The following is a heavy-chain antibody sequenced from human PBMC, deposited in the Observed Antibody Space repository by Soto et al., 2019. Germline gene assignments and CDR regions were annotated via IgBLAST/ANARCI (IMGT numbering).Heavy chain of an antibody. CDR3: ARVTYYYGSGSPYYFDY. Sequence: GGSLRLSCAASGFTVSSNYMSWVRQAPGKGLEWVSVIYSGGSTYYADSVKGRFTISRTNSKNTLYLQMNSLRAEDTAVYYCARVTYYYGSGSPYYFDYWGQGTLVTVSS. CDR1: GFTVSSNY. J-gene: IGHJ4*02. D-gene: IGHD3-10*01. V-gene: IGHV3-66*01. CDR2: IYSGGST.